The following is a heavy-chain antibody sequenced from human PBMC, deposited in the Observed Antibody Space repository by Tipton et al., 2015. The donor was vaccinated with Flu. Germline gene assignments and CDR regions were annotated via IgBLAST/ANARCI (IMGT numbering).Heavy chain of an antibody. CDR3: ARDPAGYYDNSAYYIFDY. V-gene: IGHV4-34*01. CDR2: IDYSGNT. D-gene: IGHD3-22*01. J-gene: IGHJ4*02. CDR1: DFRFTDYY. Sequence: QLMQSGGGLVKPGGSLRLSCVASDFRFTDYYMSWIRQAPGKGLEWIGTIDYSGNTHYNPSLESRVSISVAKMQFSLSLSSVTAADTAVYYCARDPAGYYDNSAYYIFDYWGQGTLVTVSS.